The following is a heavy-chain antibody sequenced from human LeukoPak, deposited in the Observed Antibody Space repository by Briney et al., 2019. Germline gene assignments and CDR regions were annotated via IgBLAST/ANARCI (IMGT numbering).Heavy chain of an antibody. V-gene: IGHV1-46*01. CDR3: ARDRPMVRGVIIRGWFDP. Sequence: ASVKVSCKASGYTFTSYYMHWVRQAPGQGLEWMGIINPSGGSTSYAQKFQGRVTMTRDMSASTVYMELSSLRSDDTAVYYCARDRPMVRGVIIRGWFDPWGQGTLVTVSS. CDR2: INPSGGST. J-gene: IGHJ5*02. CDR1: GYTFTSYY. D-gene: IGHD3-10*01.